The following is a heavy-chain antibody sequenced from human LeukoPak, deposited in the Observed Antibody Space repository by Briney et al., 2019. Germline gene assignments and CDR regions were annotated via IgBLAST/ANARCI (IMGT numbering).Heavy chain of an antibody. D-gene: IGHD6-19*01. CDR1: GGSISSSSYY. Sequence: SETLSLTCTVSGGSISSSSYYWGWIRQPPGKGLEWIGSIYYSGSTYYNPSLKSPVTISVDTSKNQFSLKLSSVTAADTAVYYCARHGSGWYYFDYWGQGTLVTVSS. CDR3: ARHGSGWYYFDY. V-gene: IGHV4-39*01. CDR2: IYYSGST. J-gene: IGHJ4*02.